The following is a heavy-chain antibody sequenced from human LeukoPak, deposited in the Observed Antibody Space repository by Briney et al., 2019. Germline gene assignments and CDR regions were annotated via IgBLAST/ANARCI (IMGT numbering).Heavy chain of an antibody. V-gene: IGHV4-59*01. D-gene: IGHD4-23*01. CDR1: GGSISSYQ. Sequence: SETLSLTCTVSGGSISSYQWSWIRQPPGKGLEWIGNIYYSGSANYNPSLKSRVTTSVDTSKNQFPLKLSPVTAADTAVYYCARVGVDYSGNIIKYFFDYWGQGTLVTVSS. J-gene: IGHJ4*02. CDR2: IYYSGSA. CDR3: ARVGVDYSGNIIKYFFDY.